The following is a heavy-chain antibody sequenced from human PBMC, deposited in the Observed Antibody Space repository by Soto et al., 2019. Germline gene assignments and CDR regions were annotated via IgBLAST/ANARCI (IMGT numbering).Heavy chain of an antibody. CDR1: NGSISSRSSY. D-gene: IGHD4-17*01. J-gene: IGHJ4*02. CDR3: GGQDYGAKGYYFEN. Sequence: QLQLQESGSGLVKTSETLSLTCIVSNGSISSRSSYWGWIRQTPGKGLEWIGSIYYIGNTYYNPSLKSRVTISIDTSNTQFSLKMNSVTAADTAVYFCGGQDYGAKGYYFENWGQGALLTVSS. V-gene: IGHV4-39*01. CDR2: IYYIGNT.